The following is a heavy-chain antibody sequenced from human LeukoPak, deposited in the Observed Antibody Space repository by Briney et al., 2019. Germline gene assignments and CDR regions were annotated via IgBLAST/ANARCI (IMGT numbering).Heavy chain of an antibody. CDR1: GFTFSNYG. CDR3: ARDDGDRSGYHDAFDI. V-gene: IGHV3-33*01. J-gene: IGHJ3*02. CDR2: IWYDGSTK. D-gene: IGHD3-22*01. Sequence: PGGSLRLSCAASGFTFSNYGMHWVRQAPGKGLEWVAVIWYDGSTKYYADSVKGRFTISRDDSKNTLFLQMNSLRAEDTAVYYCARDDGDRSGYHDAFDIWGQGTMVTVS.